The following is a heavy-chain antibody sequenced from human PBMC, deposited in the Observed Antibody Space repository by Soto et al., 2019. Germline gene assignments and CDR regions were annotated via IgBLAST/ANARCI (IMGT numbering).Heavy chain of an antibody. V-gene: IGHV1-18*01. J-gene: IGHJ5*02. D-gene: IGHD3-22*01. Sequence: ASVKVSCQDARYSFTGNGISWVRPAPGQGLEWMGWISAYNGNTNYPQKLQGRVTMTTDTSTSTAYMELRSLRSDDTAVYYCARDGSSVDPYHNWFDPWGQGTLVTVSS. CDR1: RYSFTGNG. CDR3: ARDGSSVDPYHNWFDP. CDR2: ISAYNGNT.